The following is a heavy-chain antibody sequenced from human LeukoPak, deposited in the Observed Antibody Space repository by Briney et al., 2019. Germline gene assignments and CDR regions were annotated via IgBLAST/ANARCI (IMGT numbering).Heavy chain of an antibody. CDR1: GGTFSSYA. Sequence: SVKVSCKASGGTFSSYAISWVRQAPGQGLEWMGGIIPIFGTANYAQKFQGRVTITADESTSTAYMELSSLRSEDTAVYYCAAGRQWLARDYYYYYGMDVWGQGTTVTVSS. CDR2: IIPIFGTA. CDR3: AAGRQWLARDYYYYYGMDV. V-gene: IGHV1-69*01. D-gene: IGHD6-19*01. J-gene: IGHJ6*02.